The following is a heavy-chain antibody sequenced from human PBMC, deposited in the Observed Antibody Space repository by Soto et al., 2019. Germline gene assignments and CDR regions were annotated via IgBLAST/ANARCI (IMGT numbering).Heavy chain of an antibody. CDR2: IYFRGNT. CDR3: AREGGSYDSGGYLIRGAFDI. D-gene: IGHD3-22*01. J-gene: IGHJ3*02. Sequence: SETLSLTCSVSGDSISRIDYYWTWIRQHPEKGLEWIGNIYFRGNTYYSPSLESRLTISVDTSKNQFSLKLTSVTAADTAVYYCAREGGSYDSGGYLIRGAFDIWGQGTMVTVS. V-gene: IGHV4-31*03. CDR1: GDSISRIDYY.